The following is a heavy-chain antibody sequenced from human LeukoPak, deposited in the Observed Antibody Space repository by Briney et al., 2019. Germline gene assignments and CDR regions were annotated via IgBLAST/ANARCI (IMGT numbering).Heavy chain of an antibody. CDR1: GGSFSGYY. CDR3: ARQTGSGLFTLP. V-gene: IGHV4-34*01. CDR2: IYYTGNT. J-gene: IGHJ4*02. Sequence: PSETLSLTCAVYGGSFSGYYWSWIRQPPGKRLEWIGSIYYTGNTYYNASLKSRVTISIDTSKNQISLRLTSVTATDTAMYYCARQTGSGLFTLPGGQGTLVTVSS. D-gene: IGHD3/OR15-3a*01.